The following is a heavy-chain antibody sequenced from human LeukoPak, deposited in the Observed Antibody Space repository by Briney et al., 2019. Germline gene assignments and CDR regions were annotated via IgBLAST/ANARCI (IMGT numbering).Heavy chain of an antibody. CDR1: GFTFSYYY. Sequence: GGSLTLSCAAAGFTFSYYYMSWIRLAPEKGLEWVSYISSSGNIIYSADSVKGRFTISRDNAKNSLYLQINSLRAEDTAVYYCARATAADTAMIYFDYWGQGTLVTVSS. V-gene: IGHV3-11*01. D-gene: IGHD5-18*01. CDR2: ISSSGNII. CDR3: ARATAADTAMIYFDY. J-gene: IGHJ4*02.